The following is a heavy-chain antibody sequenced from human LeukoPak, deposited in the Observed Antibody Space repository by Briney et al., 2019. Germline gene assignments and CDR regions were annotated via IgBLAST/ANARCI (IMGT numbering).Heavy chain of an antibody. CDR3: ARDWQWQQLDGDAFDI. D-gene: IGHD6-13*01. J-gene: IGHJ3*02. Sequence: GGSLRLSCAASGFTVSSNYMSWVRQAPGKGLEWVSVIYSGGSTYYADSVKGRFTISRDNAKNSLFLQMNSLRAEDTAVYYCARDWQWQQLDGDAFDIWGQGTMVTVSS. V-gene: IGHV3-66*01. CDR1: GFTVSSNY. CDR2: IYSGGST.